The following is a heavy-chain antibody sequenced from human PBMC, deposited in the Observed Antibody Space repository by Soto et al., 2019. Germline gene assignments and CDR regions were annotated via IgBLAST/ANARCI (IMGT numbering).Heavy chain of an antibody. D-gene: IGHD3-3*01. CDR2: ISGSGGST. V-gene: IGHV3-23*01. Sequence: GGSLRLSCAASGFTFSSYAMSWVRQAPGKGLEWVSAISGSGGSTYYADSVKGRFTISRDNSKNTLYLQMNSLRAEDTAVYYCAKDPVDGYYDFWSGYYPRFDYYGMDVWGQGTTVTVSS. CDR1: GFTFSSYA. J-gene: IGHJ6*02. CDR3: AKDPVDGYYDFWSGYYPRFDYYGMDV.